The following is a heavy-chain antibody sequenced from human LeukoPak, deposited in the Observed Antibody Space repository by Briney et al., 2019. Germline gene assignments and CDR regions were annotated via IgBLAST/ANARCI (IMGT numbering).Heavy chain of an antibody. CDR2: ISYDGSNK. V-gene: IGHV3-30*18. J-gene: IGHJ4*02. CDR3: AKGVDYNGYFVY. D-gene: IGHD4-4*01. CDR1: GFTFSSYG. Sequence: GGSLRLSCAASGFTFSSYGMHWVRQAPGKGLEWVAVISYDGSNKYSADSVKSRFTISRDNSKNTLYLQLNSLRAEATAVYYCAKGVDYNGYFVYWGQGTLVTVSS.